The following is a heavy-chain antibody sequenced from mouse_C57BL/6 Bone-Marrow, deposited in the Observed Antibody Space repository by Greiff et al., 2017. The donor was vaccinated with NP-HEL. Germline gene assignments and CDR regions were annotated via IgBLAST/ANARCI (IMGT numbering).Heavy chain of an antibody. J-gene: IGHJ3*01. CDR3: AREELGRIFAY. D-gene: IGHD4-1*01. V-gene: IGHV5-12*01. CDR1: GFTFSDYY. Sequence: EVKLVESGGGLVQPGGSLKLSCAASGFTFSDYYMYWVRQTPEKRLEWVAYISNGGGSTYYPDTVKGRFTISRDNAKNTLYLQMSRLKSEDTAMYYCAREELGRIFAYWGQGTLVTVSA. CDR2: ISNGGGST.